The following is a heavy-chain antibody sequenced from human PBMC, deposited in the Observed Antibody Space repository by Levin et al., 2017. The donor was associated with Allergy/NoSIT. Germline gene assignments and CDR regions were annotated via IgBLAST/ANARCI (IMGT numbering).Heavy chain of an antibody. J-gene: IGHJ4*02. CDR2: ISASGGST. V-gene: IGHV3-23*01. Sequence: GGSLRLSCAASGFTFNSYDMSWVRQAPGKGLEWVSGISASGGSTYYADSVKGRFTISRDNSKNTRYLQMNSLRAEETAVYYCAKDYGSGWYYFDYWGQGTLVTVSS. CDR1: GFTFNSYD. D-gene: IGHD6-13*01. CDR3: AKDYGSGWYYFDY.